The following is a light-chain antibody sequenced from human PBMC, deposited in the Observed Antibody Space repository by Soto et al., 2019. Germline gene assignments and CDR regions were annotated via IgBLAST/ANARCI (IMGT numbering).Light chain of an antibody. J-gene: IGKJ1*01. CDR2: KES. V-gene: IGKV1-5*03. Sequence: DIQMTQSPSTLSASVGDRVTITCRASQSISTWLAWYQHKPGKAPKLLIYKESSLESGVPSRFSGSGSGTEFTLNISSLQPDDFATYYCQQYNNYWTFGQGTKVEIK. CDR3: QQYNNYWT. CDR1: QSISTW.